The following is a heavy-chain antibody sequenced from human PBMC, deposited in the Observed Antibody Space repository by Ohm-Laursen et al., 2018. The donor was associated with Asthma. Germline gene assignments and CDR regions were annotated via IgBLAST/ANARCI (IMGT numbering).Heavy chain of an antibody. CDR1: GGTFSSYA. CDR3: ARAYCGGDCPTPFDY. CDR2: IIPIFGTA. D-gene: IGHD2-21*01. V-gene: IGHV1-69*13. Sequence: GASVKVSCKVSGGTFSSYAISWVRQAPGQGLEWMGGIIPIFGTANYAQKFQGRVTITADESTSTAYMELSSLRSEDTAVYYCARAYCGGDCPTPFDYWGQGTLVTVSS. J-gene: IGHJ4*02.